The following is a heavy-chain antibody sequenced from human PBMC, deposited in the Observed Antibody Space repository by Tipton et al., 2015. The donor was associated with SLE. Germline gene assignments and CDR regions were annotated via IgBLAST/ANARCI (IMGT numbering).Heavy chain of an antibody. CDR3: ARVAVAGHFDY. J-gene: IGHJ4*02. CDR2: ISSNGGST. D-gene: IGHD6-19*01. Sequence: SLRLSCSASGFTFSSYAMHWVRQAPGKGLEYVSAISSNGGSTYYADSVKGRFTISRDNSKNTLYLQMGSLRAEDMAVYYCARVAVAGHFDYWGQGTLVTVSS. V-gene: IGHV3-64*02. CDR1: GFTFSSYA.